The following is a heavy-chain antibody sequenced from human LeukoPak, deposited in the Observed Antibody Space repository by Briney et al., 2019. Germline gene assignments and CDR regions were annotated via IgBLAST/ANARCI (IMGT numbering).Heavy chain of an antibody. J-gene: IGHJ4*02. D-gene: IGHD3-22*01. CDR2: INQDGSEK. Sequence: GGSLRLSCAASGFTFSSYWMTWVRQAPGKGLEWVASINQDGSEKYYADSVKGRFTISRDNSKNTLYLQMNSLRAEDTAVYYCAKVLGPYYYDSSGYLFDYWGQGTLVTVSS. CDR1: GFTFSSYW. CDR3: AKVLGPYYYDSSGYLFDY. V-gene: IGHV3-7*01.